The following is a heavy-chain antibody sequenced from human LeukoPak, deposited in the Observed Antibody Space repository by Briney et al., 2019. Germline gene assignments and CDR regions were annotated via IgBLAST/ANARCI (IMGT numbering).Heavy chain of an antibody. V-gene: IGHV3-21*01. J-gene: IGHJ3*02. CDR1: GFTFSSYS. CDR2: ISSSSSYI. CDR3: ARGVGGSGYEPDAFDI. Sequence: GGSLRLSCAASGFTFSSYSMNWVRQAAGKGLEWVSSISSSSSYIYYADSVKGRFTISRDNAKNPLYLQINSLRAEDTAVYYCARGVGGSGYEPDAFDIWGQGTMVTVSS. D-gene: IGHD5-12*01.